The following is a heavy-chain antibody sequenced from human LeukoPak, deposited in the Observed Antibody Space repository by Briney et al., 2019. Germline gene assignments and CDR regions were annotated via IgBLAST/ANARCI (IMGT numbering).Heavy chain of an antibody. Sequence: ASVKVSFTASGYTFTGYYMHWVRQAPGQGLEWMGRINPNSGGTNYAQKFQGRVTMTRDTSTSTVYMELSSLRSEDTAVYYCARDGIVGATVFDYWGQGTLVTVSS. V-gene: IGHV1-2*06. CDR2: INPNSGGT. D-gene: IGHD1-26*01. J-gene: IGHJ4*02. CDR3: ARDGIVGATVFDY. CDR1: GYTFTGYY.